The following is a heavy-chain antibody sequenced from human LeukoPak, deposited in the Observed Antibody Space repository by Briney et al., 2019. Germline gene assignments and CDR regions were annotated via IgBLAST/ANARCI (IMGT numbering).Heavy chain of an antibody. CDR3: ARAVRYSSSWTLPGPNYYYMDV. CDR1: GYTFTSYG. D-gene: IGHD6-13*01. V-gene: IGHV1-18*01. J-gene: IGHJ6*03. Sequence: ASVKVSCKASGYTFTSYGISWVRQAPGQGLEWMGWIGAYNGNTNYAQKLQGRVTMTTDTSTSTAYMELRSLRSDDTAVYYCARAVRYSSSWTLPGPNYYYMDVWGKGTTVTVSS. CDR2: IGAYNGNT.